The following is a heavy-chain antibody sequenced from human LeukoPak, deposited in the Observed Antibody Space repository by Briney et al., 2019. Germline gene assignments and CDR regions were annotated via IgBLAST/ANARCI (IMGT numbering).Heavy chain of an antibody. CDR1: GGTFSSYA. D-gene: IGHD3-10*01. CDR3: ARQHYYGSGSYENWFDP. CDR2: MIPIFGTA. Sequence: SVKVSCKASGGTFSSYAISWVRQAPGQGLEWMGGMIPIFGTANYAQKFQGRVTITTDESTSTAYMELSSLRSEDTAVYYCARQHYYGSGSYENWFDPWGQGTLVTVSS. V-gene: IGHV1-69*05. J-gene: IGHJ5*02.